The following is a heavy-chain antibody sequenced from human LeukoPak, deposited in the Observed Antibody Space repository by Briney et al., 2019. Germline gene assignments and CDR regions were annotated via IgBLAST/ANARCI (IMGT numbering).Heavy chain of an antibody. D-gene: IGHD3-22*01. V-gene: IGHV1-2*02. J-gene: IGHJ4*02. CDR1: GYTFTGYY. Sequence: ASVKVSCKASGYTFTGYYMHWVRQAPGQGLEWMGWINPDSGGTKYAQKFQGRVTMTRDTSISTAYMELSRLRSDDTAVHYCATAPYYYDSRYFDYWGQGTLVTVSS. CDR2: INPDSGGT. CDR3: ATAPYYYDSRYFDY.